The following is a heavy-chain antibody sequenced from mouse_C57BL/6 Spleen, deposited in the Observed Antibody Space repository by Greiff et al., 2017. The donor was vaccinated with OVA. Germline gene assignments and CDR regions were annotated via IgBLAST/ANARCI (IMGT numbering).Heavy chain of an antibody. J-gene: IGHJ1*03. CDR1: GYTFTNYW. CDR2: IYPGGGYT. CDR3: ARRGYEIQYFDV. V-gene: IGHV1-63*01. Sequence: QVQLKESGAELVRPGTSVKMSCKASGYTFTNYWIGWAKQRPGHGLEWIGDIYPGGGYTNYNEKFKGKATLTADKSSSTAYMQFSSLTSEDSAIYYCARRGYEIQYFDVWGTGTTVTVSS. D-gene: IGHD2-3*01.